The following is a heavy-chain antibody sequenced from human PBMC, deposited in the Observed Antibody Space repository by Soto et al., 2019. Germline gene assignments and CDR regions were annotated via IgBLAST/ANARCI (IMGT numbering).Heavy chain of an antibody. CDR2: INHSGST. J-gene: IGHJ6*02. D-gene: IGHD6-6*01. V-gene: IGHV4-34*01. CDR3: ARGSYSSSSNYYYYGMDV. CDR1: GGSFSGYY. Sequence: SETLSLTCAVYGGSFSGYYWSWIRQPPGKGLEWIGEINHSGSTNYNPSLKSRDTISVDTSMNQFSLKLRSVTAADTAVYYCARGSYSSSSNYYYYGMDVWGQGTTVTVSS.